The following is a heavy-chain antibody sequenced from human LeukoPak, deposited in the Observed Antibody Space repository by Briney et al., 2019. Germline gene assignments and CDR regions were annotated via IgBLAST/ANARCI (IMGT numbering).Heavy chain of an antibody. CDR1: GYSFTSYW. V-gene: IGHV5-10-1*01. D-gene: IGHD3-22*01. CDR3: ARTYYYDSSGYCPWVG. CDR2: VDPSDSYT. Sequence: GESLKISSKGSGYSFTSYWISWVRQMPGKGLEWMGWVDPSDSYTNYSPSFQGDVTTSADKSITTAYLQWSSLKASDTDMYYCARTYYYDSSGYCPWVGWGQGTLVTVSS. J-gene: IGHJ1*01.